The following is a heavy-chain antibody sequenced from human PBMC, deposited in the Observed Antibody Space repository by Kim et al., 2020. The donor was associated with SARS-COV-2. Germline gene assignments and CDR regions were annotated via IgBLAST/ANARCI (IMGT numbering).Heavy chain of an antibody. D-gene: IGHD5-12*01. CDR2: IIPILGIA. V-gene: IGHV1-69*04. CDR1: GGTFSSYA. J-gene: IGHJ3*02. CDR3: ARGSEDIVATIPDAFDI. Sequence: SVKVSCKTSGGTFSSYAISWVRQAPGQGLEWMGRIIPILGIANYAQKFQGRVTITADKSTSTAYMELSSLRSEDTAVYYCARGSEDIVATIPDAFDIWGQGTMVTVSS.